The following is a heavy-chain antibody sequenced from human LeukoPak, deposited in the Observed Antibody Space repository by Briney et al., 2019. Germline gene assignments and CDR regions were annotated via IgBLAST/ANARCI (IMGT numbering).Heavy chain of an antibody. CDR3: ASSELPFDY. D-gene: IGHD1-26*01. V-gene: IGHV1-2*02. CDR1: GYTFTSYG. Sequence: PGASVKVSCKTSGYTFTSYGITWVRQAPGQGLEWMGWINPNSGGTNYAQKFQGRVTMTRDTSISTAYMELSRLRSDDTAVYYCASSELPFDYWGQGTLVTVSS. J-gene: IGHJ4*02. CDR2: INPNSGGT.